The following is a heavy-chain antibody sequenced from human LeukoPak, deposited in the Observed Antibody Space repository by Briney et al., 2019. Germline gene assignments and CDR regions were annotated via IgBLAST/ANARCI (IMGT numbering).Heavy chain of an antibody. D-gene: IGHD3-10*01. CDR3: ALWFGDQNDAFDI. CDR2: IKQDGSEK. V-gene: IGHV3-7*01. CDR1: GFTFSSYW. J-gene: IGHJ3*02. Sequence: GGSLRLSCAASGFTFSSYWMSWVRQAPGKGLEWVANIKQDGSEKYYVDSVKGRFTISRDNAKNSLYLQMNSLRAEDTAVYYCALWFGDQNDAFDIWGQGTMVTVSS.